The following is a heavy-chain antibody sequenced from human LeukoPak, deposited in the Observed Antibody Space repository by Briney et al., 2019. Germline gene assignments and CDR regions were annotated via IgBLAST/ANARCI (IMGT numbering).Heavy chain of an antibody. D-gene: IGHD6-13*01. CDR1: GGSISSSSYY. J-gene: IGHJ4*02. CDR2: IYYSGST. Sequence: SETLSLTCTVSGGSISSSSYYWGWIRQPPGKGLEWIGSIYYSGSTYYNPSLKSRVTISVDTSKNQFSLKLSSVTAADTAVYYCARVGAYSSSWYFFDYWGQGTLVTVSS. V-gene: IGHV4-39*07. CDR3: ARVGAYSSSWYFFDY.